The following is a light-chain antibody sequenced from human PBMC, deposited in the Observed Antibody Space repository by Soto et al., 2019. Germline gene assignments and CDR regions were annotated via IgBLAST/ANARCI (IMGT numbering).Light chain of an antibody. J-gene: IGKJ1*01. CDR2: KAS. CDR3: QQYNSYPWT. Sequence: DIQMTQSPSTLSASVGDRATITCRASQSISNWLAWYQQKPGKAPKLLIYKASSLESGVPSRFSGSGSGTEFTLTISSLQPDDFATYYCQQYNSYPWTFGHGTKVEIK. CDR1: QSISNW. V-gene: IGKV1-5*03.